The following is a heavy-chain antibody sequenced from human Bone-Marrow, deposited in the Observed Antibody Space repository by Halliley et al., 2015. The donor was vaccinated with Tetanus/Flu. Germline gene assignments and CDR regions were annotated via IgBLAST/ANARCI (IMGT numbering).Heavy chain of an antibody. CDR3: ARTVGTTTSVLDY. V-gene: IGHV5-51*01. Sequence: QLVQSGAEVKKPGESLKISCKGFGYSFRNYWIAWVRQMPGKGLEWMGIIYPGDSDTRYSPSFQGQVTISVDKSITTAYLQWNSLQASDTAMYYCARTVGTTTSVLDYWGQGTLVTVSS. D-gene: IGHD1-26*01. CDR2: IYPGDSDT. CDR1: GYSFRNYW. J-gene: IGHJ4*02.